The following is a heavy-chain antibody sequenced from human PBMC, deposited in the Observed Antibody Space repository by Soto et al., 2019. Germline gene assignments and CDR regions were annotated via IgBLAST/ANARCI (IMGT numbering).Heavy chain of an antibody. Sequence: QVQLVESGGGVVQPGRSLRISCEASGFAFNGHGMHWVRQAPGKGLEWVAVIVHDGSEDFYADSVRGRFTISRDNSKNVLYLEMNSLRVEDTAVYYCARDDLYEDKGLDSWGQGTLVTVSP. J-gene: IGHJ4*02. D-gene: IGHD5-12*01. CDR3: ARDDLYEDKGLDS. CDR2: IVHDGSED. CDR1: GFAFNGHG. V-gene: IGHV3-33*01.